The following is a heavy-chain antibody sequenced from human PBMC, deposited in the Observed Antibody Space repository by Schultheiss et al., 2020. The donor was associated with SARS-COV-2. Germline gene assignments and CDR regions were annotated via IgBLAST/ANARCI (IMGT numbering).Heavy chain of an antibody. Sequence: GGSLRLSCAASGFTFSSYEMNWVRQAPGKGLEWVSYISSSGSTIYYADSVKGRFTISRDNAKNSLYLQMNSLRAEDTAVYYCASLYQLLYYYYYGMDVWGQGTTVTVSS. CDR1: GFTFSSYE. J-gene: IGHJ6*02. D-gene: IGHD2-2*01. CDR2: ISSSGSTI. V-gene: IGHV3-48*03. CDR3: ASLYQLLYYYYYGMDV.